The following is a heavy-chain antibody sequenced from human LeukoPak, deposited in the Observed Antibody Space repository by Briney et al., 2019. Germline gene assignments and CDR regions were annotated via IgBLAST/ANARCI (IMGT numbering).Heavy chain of an antibody. CDR1: GFTFSDYY. CDR3: ARARIAVVSHFDY. V-gene: IGHV3-11*03. Sequence: GGSLRLSCAASGFTFSDYYMSWIRQAPGKGLEWVSYISSSSSYTNYADSVKGRFTISRDNAKNSLYLQMNSLRAEDTAVYYCARARIAVVSHFDYWGQGTLVTVSS. CDR2: ISSSSSYT. J-gene: IGHJ4*02. D-gene: IGHD6-19*01.